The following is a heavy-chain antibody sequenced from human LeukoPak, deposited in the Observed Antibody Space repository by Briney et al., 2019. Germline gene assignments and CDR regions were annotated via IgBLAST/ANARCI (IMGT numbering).Heavy chain of an antibody. J-gene: IGHJ6*03. CDR2: IYYSGST. D-gene: IGHD6-13*01. V-gene: IGHV4-59*01. CDR3: ARGGHSSSWYGYYYMDV. Sequence: SETLSLTCTVSGGSTSSYYWSWIRQPPGKGLEWIGYIYYSGSTNYNPSLKSRVTISVDTSKNQFSLKLSSVTAADTAVYYCARGGHSSSWYGYYYMDVWGKGTTVTVSS. CDR1: GGSTSSYY.